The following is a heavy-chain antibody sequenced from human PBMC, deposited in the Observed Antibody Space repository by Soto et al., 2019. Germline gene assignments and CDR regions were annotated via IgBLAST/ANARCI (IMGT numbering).Heavy chain of an antibody. CDR1: GDSVSSNSAA. V-gene: IGHV6-1*01. Sequence: SQTLSLTCAISGDSVSSNSAAWNWIRQSPSRGLEWLGRTYYRSKWYNDYAVSVKSRITINPVTSKNQFSLQLNSVTPEDTAVYYCARERAIAALLGGYYYGMDVWGQGTTVTVSS. CDR2: TYYRSKWYN. CDR3: ARERAIAALLGGYYYGMDV. D-gene: IGHD6-13*01. J-gene: IGHJ6*02.